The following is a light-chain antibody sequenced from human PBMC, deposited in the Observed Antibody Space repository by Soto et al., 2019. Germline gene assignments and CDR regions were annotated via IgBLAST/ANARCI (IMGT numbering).Light chain of an antibody. Sequence: DIQMSQSPSSLSASVGDSVTITCRASQTIKNYLNWYQQKPGRAPNLLISSASTLHSGVPSRFSGTKSATDFTLTITSLQPEDFATYYCQQFYSAPITFGQGTRLEI. CDR3: QQFYSAPIT. V-gene: IGKV1-39*01. CDR2: SAS. CDR1: QTIKNY. J-gene: IGKJ5*01.